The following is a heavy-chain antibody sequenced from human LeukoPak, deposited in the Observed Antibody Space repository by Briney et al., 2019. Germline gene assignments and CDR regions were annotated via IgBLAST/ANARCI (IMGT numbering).Heavy chain of an antibody. CDR1: GGTFSSYA. J-gene: IGHJ6*02. Sequence: SVTVSFKASGGTFSSYAISWVRQAPGQGLEWMGRIIPILGIANYAQKFQGRVTITADKSTSTAYMELSSLRSEDTAVYYCARDSVAAVIHYYYYGMDVWGQGTTVTVSS. D-gene: IGHD6-13*01. CDR2: IIPILGIA. V-gene: IGHV1-69*04. CDR3: ARDSVAAVIHYYYYGMDV.